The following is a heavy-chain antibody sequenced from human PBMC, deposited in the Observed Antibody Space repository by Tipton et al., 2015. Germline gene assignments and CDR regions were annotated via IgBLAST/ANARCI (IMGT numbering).Heavy chain of an antibody. CDR1: GGSISSTSYY. CDR3: ASYFSSSRLERWFDP. Sequence: LRLSCTVSGGSISSTSYYWAWIRQAPGKGLEWIGNIFYSGASYYNPSLKSRVTISVDTSKNQFSLKLRSVTAADTAVYYCASYFSSSRLERWFDPWGQGTLVTVSS. V-gene: IGHV4-39*01. CDR2: IFYSGAS. J-gene: IGHJ5*02. D-gene: IGHD6-13*01.